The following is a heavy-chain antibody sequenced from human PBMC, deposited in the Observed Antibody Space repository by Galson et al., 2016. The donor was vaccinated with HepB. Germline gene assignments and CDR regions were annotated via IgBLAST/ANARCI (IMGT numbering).Heavy chain of an antibody. V-gene: IGHV1-3*01. CDR1: GYTFTNYA. CDR2: INAGNGNT. J-gene: IGHJ3*02. Sequence: SVKVSCKASGYTFTNYAMHWVRQAPGQRLEWMGWINAGNGNTKYSQKFQGRVTITRDTSASTAYMELSSPRSEDTAVYYCARASYCDSSGHDVFDIRGQGTMVTVSS. CDR3: ARASYCDSSGHDVFDI. D-gene: IGHD3-22*01.